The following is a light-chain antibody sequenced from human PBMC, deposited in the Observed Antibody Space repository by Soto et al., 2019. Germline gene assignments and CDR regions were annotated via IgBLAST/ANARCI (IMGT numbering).Light chain of an antibody. CDR1: QSLLHSDGETY. CDR2: EVS. J-gene: IGKJ4*01. CDR3: MQSLQLPLT. V-gene: IGKV2D-29*01. Sequence: EIVMTQTPSSLSVTPGQAASISCRSTQSLLHSDGETYSYWLLQRPGQPPHLLIYEVSKRFSGVPDRFSGGGSGTDFTLKISRVEAEDVGVYYCMQSLQLPLTFGGGTKVDIK.